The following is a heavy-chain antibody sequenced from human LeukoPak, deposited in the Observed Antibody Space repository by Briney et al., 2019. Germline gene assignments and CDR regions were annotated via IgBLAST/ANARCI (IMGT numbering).Heavy chain of an antibody. J-gene: IGHJ4*02. D-gene: IGHD6-13*01. CDR1: GGSVSSGSYY. V-gene: IGHV4-61*01. Sequence: SETLSLTCTVSGGSVSSGSYYRSWIRQPPGKGLEWIGYIYYSGSTNYNPSLKSRVTISVDTSKNQFSLKLGSVTAADTAVYYCAREDSSSWYRGYFFDYWGQGTLVTVSS. CDR2: IYYSGST. CDR3: AREDSSSWYRGYFFDY.